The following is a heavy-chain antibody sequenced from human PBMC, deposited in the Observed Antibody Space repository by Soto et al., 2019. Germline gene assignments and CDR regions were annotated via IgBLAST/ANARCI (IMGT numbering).Heavy chain of an antibody. J-gene: IGHJ3*01. V-gene: IGHV1-18*01. CDR1: GYTFTSSG. CDR2: ISAHTGSS. CDR3: ARAFFYQGSDSRGYSFDAFDF. Sequence: QVQLVQSGAEVKKPGASVKVSRKASGYTFTSSGMSWVRQAPGQGLEWMGWISAHTGSSEYAQRFQGRVTMTTDRSTSTAYMELRSLRSDDTAVYYCARAFFYQGSDSRGYSFDAFDFWGPGTLVTVSS. D-gene: IGHD3-22*01.